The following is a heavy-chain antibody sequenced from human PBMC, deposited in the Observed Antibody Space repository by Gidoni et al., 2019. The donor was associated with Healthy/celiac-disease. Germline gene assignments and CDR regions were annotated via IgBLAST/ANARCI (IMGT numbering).Heavy chain of an antibody. CDR3: ARETGGVRGVIKTYYFDY. J-gene: IGHJ4*02. Sequence: QVQLVESGGGVVQPGRSLRLSCAASGFTFSSYGMHWVRQAPGKGLEWVAVIWYDGSNKYYADSVKGRFTISRDNSKNTLYLQMNSLRAEDTAVYYCARETGGVRGVIKTYYFDYWGQGTLVTVSS. D-gene: IGHD3-10*01. CDR1: GFTFSSYG. V-gene: IGHV3-33*01. CDR2: IWYDGSNK.